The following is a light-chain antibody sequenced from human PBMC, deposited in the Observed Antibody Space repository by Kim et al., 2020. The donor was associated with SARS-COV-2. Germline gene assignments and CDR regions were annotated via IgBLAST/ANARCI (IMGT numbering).Light chain of an antibody. Sequence: SSSREERATACWRARRSVSSSHLAWYQQQPGQAPMLLIYGASSGATGIPRRCGGGGSGNDFTLTISRLAPEDFAVFYCQKYGSTWTFGQGTKLEI. CDR2: GAS. V-gene: IGKV3-20*01. CDR1: RSVSSSH. J-gene: IGKJ1*01. CDR3: QKYGSTWT.